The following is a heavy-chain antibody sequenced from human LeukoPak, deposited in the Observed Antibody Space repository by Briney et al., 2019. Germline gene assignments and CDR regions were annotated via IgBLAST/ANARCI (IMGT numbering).Heavy chain of an antibody. CDR3: ARHELGSSGWQPGWCDP. V-gene: IGHV4-39*01. CDR1: GGSISTTNYY. J-gene: IGHJ5*02. CDR2: VYYTGAT. D-gene: IGHD6-19*01. Sequence: SETLSLTCTVSGGSISTTNYYWGWIRQPPGKGLQWIGSVYYTGATYLNPSLKSRVTIAVDTSKNQFSLKLTSVTAADTSLYYCARHELGSSGWQPGWCDPWGQGTLVTVSS.